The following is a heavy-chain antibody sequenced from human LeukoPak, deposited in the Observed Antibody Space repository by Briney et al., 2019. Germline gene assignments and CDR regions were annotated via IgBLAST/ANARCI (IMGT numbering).Heavy chain of an antibody. CDR1: GGSISSYY. Sequence: SETLSLTCTVSGGSISSYYWSWIRQPPGKGLEWIGYIYYSGSTNYNPSLKSRVTISVDTSKNQFSLKLSSVTAADTAVYYCARARGYCSSTSCYRWFDPWGQGTLVTVSS. V-gene: IGHV4-59*01. CDR3: ARARGYCSSTSCYRWFDP. CDR2: IYYSGST. D-gene: IGHD2-2*01. J-gene: IGHJ5*02.